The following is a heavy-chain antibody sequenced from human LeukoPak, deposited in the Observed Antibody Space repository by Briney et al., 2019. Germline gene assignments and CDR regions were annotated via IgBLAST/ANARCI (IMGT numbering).Heavy chain of an antibody. CDR1: GFTFSSSS. CDR3: AKTWSGSYLDY. Sequence: GGSLRLSCAAPGFTFSSSSMNWVRQAPGKGLEWVSYISSSISAIYYADSAKGRFTISRDNAKNSLYLQMNRLRDEDTAVYYCAKTWSGSYLDYWGLGTLVTVSA. D-gene: IGHD3-3*01. CDR2: ISSSISAI. J-gene: IGHJ4*02. V-gene: IGHV3-48*02.